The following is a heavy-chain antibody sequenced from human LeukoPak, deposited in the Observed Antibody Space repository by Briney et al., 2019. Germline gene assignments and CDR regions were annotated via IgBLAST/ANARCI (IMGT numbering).Heavy chain of an antibody. CDR3: ARATYYYDSSGYYDAFDI. J-gene: IGHJ3*02. V-gene: IGHV4-59*01. D-gene: IGHD3-22*01. CDR2: IYYSGST. CDR1: GFTFSSYG. Sequence: PGGSLRLSCAASGFTFSSYGMNWARQAPGKGLEWIGYIYYSGSTNYNPSLKSRVTISVDTSKNQFSLKLSSVTAADTAVYYCARATYYYDSSGYYDAFDIWGQGTMVTVSS.